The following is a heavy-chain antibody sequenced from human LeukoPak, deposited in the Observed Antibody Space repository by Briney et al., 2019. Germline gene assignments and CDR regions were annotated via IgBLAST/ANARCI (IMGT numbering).Heavy chain of an antibody. CDR1: GFTFSSYW. D-gene: IGHD3-9*01. CDR3: GRELDWLPTLDY. V-gene: IGHV3-7*01. Sequence: SLRLSCAASGFTFSSYWMTWVRQAPGKGLEWVANIKQDGSQKYYVDSVKGRFTISRDNAKNTLYLQMNSLRAEDTAVYYCGRELDWLPTLDYWGQGTLVTVSS. J-gene: IGHJ4*02. CDR2: IKQDGSQK.